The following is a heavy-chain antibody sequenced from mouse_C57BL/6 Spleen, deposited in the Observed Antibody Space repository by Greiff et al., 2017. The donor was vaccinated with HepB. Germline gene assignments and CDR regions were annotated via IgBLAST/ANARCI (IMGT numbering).Heavy chain of an antibody. CDR3: ARDPHYDGGYAMDY. CDR2: ISYDGSN. CDR1: GYSITSGYY. J-gene: IGHJ4*01. Sequence: EVKLEESGPGLVKPSQSLSLTCSVTGYSITSGYYWNWIRQFPGNKLEWMGYISYDGSNNYNPSLKNRISITRDTSKNQFFLKLNSVTTEDTATYYCARDPHYDGGYAMDYWGQGTSVTVSS. V-gene: IGHV3-6*01. D-gene: IGHD1-2*01.